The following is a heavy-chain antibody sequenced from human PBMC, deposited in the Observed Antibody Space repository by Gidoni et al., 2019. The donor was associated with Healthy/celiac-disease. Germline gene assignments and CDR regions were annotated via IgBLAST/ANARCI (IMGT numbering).Heavy chain of an antibody. V-gene: IGHV3-15*01. CDR2: IKSKTDGGTT. Sequence: EVRLVESGGGLVRPGGSRRLASAASRFTFSNAWMSWVRQAPGKGLEWVGRIKSKTDGGTTDYAAPVKGRFTITRDDSKNTLYMKMNSLKTEDTAVYYCTTGFPYGGNALWGQGTLVTVSS. CDR3: TTGFPYGGNAL. D-gene: IGHD2-15*01. CDR1: RFTFSNAW. J-gene: IGHJ4*02.